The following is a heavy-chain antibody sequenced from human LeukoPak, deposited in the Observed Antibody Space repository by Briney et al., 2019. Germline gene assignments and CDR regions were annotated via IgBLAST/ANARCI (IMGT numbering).Heavy chain of an antibody. CDR3: AKYGNSGWVIDN. V-gene: IGHV4-59*08. D-gene: IGHD6-19*01. Sequence: SETLSLTCTVSGGSIGSNYWTWIRQPPGKGLEYIGYIYYTGGTNYNPSLKGRGTISVGTSNNQFSLGLSSVTAADTAVYFCAKYGNSGWVIDNWGQGTLVTVSS. CDR1: GGSIGSNY. J-gene: IGHJ4*02. CDR2: IYYTGGT.